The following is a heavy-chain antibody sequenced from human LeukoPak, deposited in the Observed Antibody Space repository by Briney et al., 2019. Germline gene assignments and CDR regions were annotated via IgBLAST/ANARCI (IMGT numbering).Heavy chain of an antibody. J-gene: IGHJ4*02. D-gene: IGHD4-17*01. V-gene: IGHV3-7*01. CDR2: IKQDGSEK. CDR3: ARPIGVTNGYDY. Sequence: GGSLRLSCAASGFTFSSYWTSWVRQAPGKGLEWVANIKQDGSEKYYVGSVKGRFTISRDNAKNSLYLQMNSLRAEDTAVYYCARPIGVTNGYDYWGQGTLVTVSS. CDR1: GFTFSSYW.